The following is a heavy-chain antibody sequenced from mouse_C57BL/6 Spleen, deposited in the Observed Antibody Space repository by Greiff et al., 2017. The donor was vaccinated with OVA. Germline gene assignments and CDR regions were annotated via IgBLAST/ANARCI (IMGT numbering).Heavy chain of an antibody. J-gene: IGHJ3*01. Sequence: QVQLQQSGPELVKPGASVKISCKASGYAFSSSWMNWVKQRPGKGLEWIGRIYPGDGDTNYNGKFKGKATLTADKASNTAYMQLSSLTSEDSAVYFGTSPHYCGSSPSGFAYWGQGTLVTVSS. D-gene: IGHD1-1*01. V-gene: IGHV1-82*01. CDR3: TSPHYCGSSPSGFAY. CDR2: IYPGDGDT. CDR1: GYAFSSSW.